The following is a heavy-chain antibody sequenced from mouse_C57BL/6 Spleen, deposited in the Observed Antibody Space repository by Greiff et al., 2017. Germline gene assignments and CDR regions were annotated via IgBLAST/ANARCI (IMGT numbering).Heavy chain of an antibody. CDR1: GFTFSSYG. Sequence: EVKLMESGGDLVKPGGSLKLSCAASGFTFSSYGMSWVRQTPDKRLEWVATISSGGSYTYYPDSVKGRFTIARENAKNTLYLQMSSLKSEDTAMYYCARRVEYYYARDYWGQGTSVTVSS. J-gene: IGHJ4*01. CDR2: ISSGGSYT. V-gene: IGHV5-6*02. CDR3: ARRVEYYYARDY.